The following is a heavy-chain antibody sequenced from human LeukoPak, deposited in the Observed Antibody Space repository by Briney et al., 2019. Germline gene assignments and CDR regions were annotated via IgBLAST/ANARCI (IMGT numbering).Heavy chain of an antibody. V-gene: IGHV3-74*01. CDR2: INSDGSST. CDR1: GFTFSSYW. D-gene: IGHD3-10*01. CDR3: ARSRGWFGELSAHYFDY. J-gene: IGHJ4*02. Sequence: GGSLRLSCAASGFTFSSYWMHWVRQAPGKGLVWVSRINSDGSSTSYADSVKGRFTISRDNAKNTLYLQMNSLRAEDTAVYYCARSRGWFGELSAHYFDYWGQGTLVTVSS.